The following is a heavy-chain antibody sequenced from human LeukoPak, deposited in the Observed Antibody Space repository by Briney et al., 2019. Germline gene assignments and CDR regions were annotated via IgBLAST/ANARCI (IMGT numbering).Heavy chain of an antibody. V-gene: IGHV1-46*01. CDR2: INPSGGST. CDR1: GYTFTTYY. D-gene: IGHD2-15*01. CDR3: ARRYCSGGSCSFEY. Sequence: GASVKVSFKAFGYTFTTYYMHWVRQAPGQGLEWMGIINPSGGSTFYAQKFQGRVTMTRDTSTSTVYMELSSLRSEDTAVYYCARRYCSGGSCSFEYWGQGTLVTVSS. J-gene: IGHJ4*02.